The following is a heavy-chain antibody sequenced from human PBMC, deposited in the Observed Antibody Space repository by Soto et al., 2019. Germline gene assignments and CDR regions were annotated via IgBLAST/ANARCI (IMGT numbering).Heavy chain of an antibody. CDR1: GYTFTTYG. Sequence: QVQLVQSGAEVKKPGASVKVSCKASGYTFTTYGITWVRQAPGQGLEWMGWISAYSGNTNYAQKLQGILTVTTDTSTNTAYMDLRSLRSDDTAVYYCARVVKAGDYGDYGRYYFDYWAHGTLVTVSS. CDR2: ISAYSGNT. V-gene: IGHV1-18*04. D-gene: IGHD4-17*01. J-gene: IGHJ4*01. CDR3: ARVVKAGDYGDYGRYYFDY.